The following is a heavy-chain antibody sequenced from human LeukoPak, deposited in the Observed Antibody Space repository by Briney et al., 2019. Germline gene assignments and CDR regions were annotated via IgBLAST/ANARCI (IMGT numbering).Heavy chain of an antibody. CDR3: ARCYCSSTSCYRSYYYGMDV. V-gene: IGHV1-46*01. D-gene: IGHD2-2*01. Sequence: GASVKVSCRASGYTFTSYYMHWVRQAPGQGLEWMGIINPSGGSTSYAQKFQGRVTMTRDTSISTAYMELSRLRSDDTAVYYCARCYCSSTSCYRSYYYGMDVWGQGTTVTVSS. J-gene: IGHJ6*02. CDR1: GYTFTSYY. CDR2: INPSGGST.